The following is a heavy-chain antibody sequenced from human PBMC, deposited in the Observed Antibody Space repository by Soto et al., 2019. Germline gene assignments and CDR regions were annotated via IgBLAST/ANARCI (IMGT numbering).Heavy chain of an antibody. D-gene: IGHD6-19*01. CDR1: AFTVRSNY. Sequence: GGSLRLSCAASAFTVRSNYMSWVRQAPGKGLEWVSAISSDGGTYYTDSVKGRFTISRDKSKNTLYLQMNDLTAEDTAVYYCARDVIAVAGSADYWGQGTLVTASS. V-gene: IGHV3-53*01. CDR3: ARDVIAVAGSADY. CDR2: ISSDGGT. J-gene: IGHJ4*02.